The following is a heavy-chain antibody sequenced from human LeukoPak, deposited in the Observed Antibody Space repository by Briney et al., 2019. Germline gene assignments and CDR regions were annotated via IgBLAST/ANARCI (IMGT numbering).Heavy chain of an antibody. CDR2: TKQDGSEK. J-gene: IGHJ4*02. V-gene: IGHV3-7*01. D-gene: IGHD3-3*01. CDR3: ARDRNDFWSGRRGVDY. Sequence: PGGSLRLSCAASGFTFSSYWMSWVRQAPGKGLEWVANTKQDGSEKYYVDSVKGRFTISRDNPKNTLYLQMNSLRAEDTAVYFCARDRNDFWSGRRGVDYWGQGTLVTVSS. CDR1: GFTFSSYW.